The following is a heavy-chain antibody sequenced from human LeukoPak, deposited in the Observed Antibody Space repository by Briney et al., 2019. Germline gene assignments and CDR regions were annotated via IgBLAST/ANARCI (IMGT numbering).Heavy chain of an antibody. CDR2: IKQDGSEK. V-gene: IGHV3-7*01. CDR3: ARDEVLNYYYYYYMDV. D-gene: IGHD5/OR15-5a*01. Sequence: PGGSLRLSCAASGFTFSSYWMSWVRQAPGKGLEWVANIKQDGSEKYYVDSVKGRFTISRDNAKNSLYQQMNSLRAEDTAVYYCARDEVLNYYYYYYMDVWGKGTTVTVSS. CDR1: GFTFSSYW. J-gene: IGHJ6*03.